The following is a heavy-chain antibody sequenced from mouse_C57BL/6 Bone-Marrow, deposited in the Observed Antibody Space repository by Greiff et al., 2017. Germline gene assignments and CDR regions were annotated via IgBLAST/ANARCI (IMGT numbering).Heavy chain of an antibody. CDR2: IYPGNSDT. J-gene: IGHJ1*03. CDR3: TRVRQLRCYWYFDV. V-gene: IGHV1-5*01. CDR1: GYTFTSYW. D-gene: IGHD3-2*02. Sequence: VQLQQSGTVLARPGASVKMSCKTSGYTFTSYWMHWVKQRPGQGLEWIGAIYPGNSDTSYNQKFKGKAKLTAVTSASTAYMELSSLTNEDSAVYYCTRVRQLRCYWYFDVWGTGTTVTVSS.